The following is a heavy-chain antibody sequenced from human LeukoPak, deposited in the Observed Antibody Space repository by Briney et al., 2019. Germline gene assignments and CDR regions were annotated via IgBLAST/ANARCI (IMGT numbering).Heavy chain of an antibody. CDR3: ARWGYDSSSRPMGFDH. V-gene: IGHV4-34*01. CDR1: GGSFSGYY. CDR2: INHSGST. J-gene: IGHJ4*02. Sequence: SETLSLTCAVYGGSFSGYYWSWIRQPPGKGLEWIGEINHSGSTNYNPSLKSRVTISVDTSKNQFSLKLSSVTAADTAVYYCARWGYDSSSRPMGFDHWGQGTLVTVSS. D-gene: IGHD3-22*01.